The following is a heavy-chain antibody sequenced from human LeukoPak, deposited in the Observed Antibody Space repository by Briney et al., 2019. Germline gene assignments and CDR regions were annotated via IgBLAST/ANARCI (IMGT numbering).Heavy chain of an antibody. D-gene: IGHD7-27*01. CDR3: VKETGDVGQGGFEI. CDR1: GFTFNIYS. CDR2: IGSSSENI. V-gene: IGHV3-21*01. J-gene: IGHJ3*02. Sequence: GGSLRLSCAASGFTFNIYSMTWVRQAPGKGLEWVSSIGSSSENIYYADSVRGRFTISSDSSKNTMFLQMSSLTPEDTAVYYCVKETGDVGQGGFEIWGQGTMVIVS.